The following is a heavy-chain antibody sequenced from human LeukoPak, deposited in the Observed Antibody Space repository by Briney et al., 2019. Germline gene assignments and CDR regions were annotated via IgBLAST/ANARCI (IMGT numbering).Heavy chain of an antibody. J-gene: IGHJ6*03. CDR3: ARGRYSNWERYYYMDV. CDR1: GYSISSDYY. CDR2: IHYSGST. D-gene: IGHD4-11*01. V-gene: IGHV4-38-2*01. Sequence: SETLSLTCGASGYSISSDYYWGWIRQPPGKGLEWIGSIHYSGSTYYNPSLKSRVTISVDTSKNQFSLKLSSVNAADTAVYYCARGRYSNWERYYYMDVWGKGATVTVSS.